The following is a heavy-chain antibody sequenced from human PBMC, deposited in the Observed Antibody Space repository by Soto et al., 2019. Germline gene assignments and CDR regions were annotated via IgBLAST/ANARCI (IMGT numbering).Heavy chain of an antibody. J-gene: IGHJ6*02. CDR2: IYYSGST. CDR3: AREVVVPAAMQEYYYYYGTDV. Sequence: QVQLQESGPGLVKPSQTLSLTCTVSGGSISSGGYYWSWIRQHPGKGLEWIGYIYYSGSTYYNPSLKSRVTISVDTSKNQFSLKLSSVTAADTAVYYCAREVVVPAAMQEYYYYYGTDVWGQGTTVTVSS. CDR1: GGSISSGGYY. D-gene: IGHD2-2*01. V-gene: IGHV4-31*03.